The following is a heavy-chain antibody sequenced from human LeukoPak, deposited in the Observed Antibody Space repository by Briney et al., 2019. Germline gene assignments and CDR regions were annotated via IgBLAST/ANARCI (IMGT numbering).Heavy chain of an antibody. CDR3: ARMEGLYSGSYNFDY. J-gene: IGHJ4*02. Sequence: ASVKVSCKTSGYTFSDYYIHWIRQAPGQGREWVGWINPNSGDTDYAQKLQGRVTMTTDTSTSTAYMELSRLRSDDTAVYYCARMEGLYSGSYNFDYWGQGTLVTVSS. D-gene: IGHD1-26*01. V-gene: IGHV1-2*02. CDR1: GYTFSDYY. CDR2: INPNSGDT.